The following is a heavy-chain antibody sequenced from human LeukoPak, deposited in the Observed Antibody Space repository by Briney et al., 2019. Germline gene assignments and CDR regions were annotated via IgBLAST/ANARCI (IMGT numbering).Heavy chain of an antibody. J-gene: IGHJ3*02. D-gene: IGHD3-22*01. CDR3: ARDVISLGYYYDSSGYSDAFDI. Sequence: PSETLSLTCTVSGGSISSYYWSWIRQPAGKGLEWIGRIYTSGSTNYNPSLKSRVTMSVDTSKYQFSLKLSSVTAADTAVYYCARDVISLGYYYDSSGYSDAFDIWGQGTMVTVSS. V-gene: IGHV4-4*07. CDR2: IYTSGST. CDR1: GGSISSYY.